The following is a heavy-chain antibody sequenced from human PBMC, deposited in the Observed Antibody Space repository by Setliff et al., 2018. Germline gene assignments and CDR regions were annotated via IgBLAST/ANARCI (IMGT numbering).Heavy chain of an antibody. D-gene: IGHD6-19*01. CDR3: ARAISGWYSAYYYYMDV. Sequence: PSETLSLTCDVFSYSISSGSDYWTWIRQPAGKGLEYIGHIYTSGSTSYNPSLKSRVTISLDTSKNQFSLNLSSVTATDTAVYYCARAISGWYSAYYYYMDVWGKGTTVTVSS. V-gene: IGHV4-61*09. CDR2: IYTSGST. J-gene: IGHJ6*03. CDR1: SYSISSGSDY.